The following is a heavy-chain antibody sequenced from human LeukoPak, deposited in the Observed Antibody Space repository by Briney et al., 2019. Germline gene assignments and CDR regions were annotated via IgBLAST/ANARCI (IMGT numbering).Heavy chain of an antibody. CDR3: ARCYGSGSYFDY. CDR2: INHSGST. D-gene: IGHD3-10*01. J-gene: IGHJ4*02. V-gene: IGHV4-34*01. Sequence: SETLSLTCAVYGGSFSGYYWSWTRQPPGKGLEWIGEINHSGSTNYNPSLKSRVTISVDTSKNQFSLKLSSVTAADTAVYYCARCYGSGSYFDYWGQGTLVTVSS. CDR1: GGSFSGYY.